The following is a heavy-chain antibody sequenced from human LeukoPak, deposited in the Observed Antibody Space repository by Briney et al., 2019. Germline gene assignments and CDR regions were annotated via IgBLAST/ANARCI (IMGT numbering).Heavy chain of an antibody. CDR1: GFTFGSYA. J-gene: IGHJ5*02. Sequence: GGSLRLSCAASGFTFGSYAMNWVRQAPGKGLEWVSTISGSGGRTYYADSVKGRFTISRDNAKNTLYLQMDSLRVEDTAVYYCAKSDWFDPWGQGTLVTVSS. V-gene: IGHV3-23*01. CDR3: AKSDWFDP. CDR2: ISGSGGRT.